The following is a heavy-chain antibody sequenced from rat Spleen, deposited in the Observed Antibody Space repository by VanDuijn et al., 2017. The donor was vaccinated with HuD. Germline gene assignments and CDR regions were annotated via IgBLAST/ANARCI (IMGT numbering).Heavy chain of an antibody. V-gene: IGHV5S23*01. D-gene: IGHD1-5*01. Sequence: EVQLVESDGGLVQPGRSLKLSCAASGFTFTNYDMAWVRQAPTKGLEWIASISTGGGDTYYRDSVKGRFTISRDNAKSTLYLQLNSLRSEDTATYYCARGWRYNYDWFAYWGQGTLVTVSS. CDR3: ARGWRYNYDWFAY. J-gene: IGHJ3*01. CDR1: GFTFTNYD. CDR2: ISTGGGDT.